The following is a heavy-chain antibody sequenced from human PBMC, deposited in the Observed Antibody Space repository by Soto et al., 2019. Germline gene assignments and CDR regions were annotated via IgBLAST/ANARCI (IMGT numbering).Heavy chain of an antibody. D-gene: IGHD6-13*01. J-gene: IGHJ5*02. V-gene: IGHV4-59*08. CDR1: GGSVSSYY. CDR2: IYYSGST. Sequence: SETLSLTCTVSGGSVSSYYWSWIRQPPGKGLEWIGYIYYSGSTNYNPSLKSRVTISVDTSKNQFSLKLSSVTAADTAVYYCARAKAPLYSSSWYWFDPWGQGTLVTVSS. CDR3: ARAKAPLYSSSWYWFDP.